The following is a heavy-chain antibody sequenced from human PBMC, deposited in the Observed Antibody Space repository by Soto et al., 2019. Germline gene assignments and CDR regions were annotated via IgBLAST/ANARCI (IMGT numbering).Heavy chain of an antibody. CDR3: ARVRGSRRDGYNEPFDY. Sequence: ASVKVSCKASGGTFSSYAISWVRQAPGQGLEWMGGIIPIFGTANYAQKFQGRVTITADESTSTAYMELSSLRSEDTAVYYCARVRGSRRDGYNEPFDYWGQGTLVTVSS. J-gene: IGHJ4*02. V-gene: IGHV1-69*13. D-gene: IGHD5-12*01. CDR2: IIPIFGTA. CDR1: GGTFSSYA.